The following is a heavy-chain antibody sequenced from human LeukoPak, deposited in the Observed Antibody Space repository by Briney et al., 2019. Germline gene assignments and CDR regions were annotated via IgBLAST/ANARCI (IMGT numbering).Heavy chain of an antibody. Sequence: GGSLRLSCAASGFTFSSYGMHWVRQAPGKGLEWVAVIWYDGSNKYYADSVKGRFTISRDNSKNTLYLQMNSLRAEDTAVYYCARDWKYSSGWQPPMIDYWGQGTLVTVSS. CDR2: IWYDGSNK. D-gene: IGHD6-19*01. V-gene: IGHV3-33*01. CDR1: GFTFSSYG. J-gene: IGHJ4*02. CDR3: ARDWKYSSGWQPPMIDY.